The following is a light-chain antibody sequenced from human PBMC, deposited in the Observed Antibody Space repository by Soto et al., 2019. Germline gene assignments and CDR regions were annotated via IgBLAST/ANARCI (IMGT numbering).Light chain of an antibody. J-gene: IGKJ5*01. Sequence: EVVLTQSPVTLSLSPGERATLSCRASQSFRGLLAWYQQKPGQAPRLLINDASHRASGIPARFSGSGSGTDFTLSISSLEAEDFAVYYCKQRSNWPPTFGQGTRLEIK. V-gene: IGKV3-11*01. CDR3: KQRSNWPPT. CDR1: QSFRGL. CDR2: DAS.